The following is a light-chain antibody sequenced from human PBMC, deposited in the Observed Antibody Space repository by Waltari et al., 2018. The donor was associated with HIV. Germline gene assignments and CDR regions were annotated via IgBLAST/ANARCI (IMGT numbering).Light chain of an antibody. J-gene: IGLJ1*01. CDR2: DVS. CDR1: SSDVGGYNY. CDR3: CSYAGSSTPYV. V-gene: IGLV2-23*02. Sequence: QSALPQPASVSGSPGQSITLSCTGTSSDVGGYNYVSWYQQHPGKAPKLMIYDVSKRPSGVSNRFSGSKSGNTASLTISGLQAEDEADYYCCSYAGSSTPYVFGTGTKVTVL.